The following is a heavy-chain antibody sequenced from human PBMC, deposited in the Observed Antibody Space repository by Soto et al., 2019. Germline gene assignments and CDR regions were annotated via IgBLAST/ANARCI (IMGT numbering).Heavy chain of an antibody. J-gene: IGHJ4*02. CDR1: GFTFSSYG. CDR3: AKDRSSIIDY. V-gene: IGHV3-30*18. Sequence: QVQLVESGGGVVQPGRSLRLSCAASGFTFSSYGMHWVRQAPGKGLEWVAVISYDGSNKYYADSVKGRFTISRDNSKNTLYLQMNNLRAEDTAVYYCAKDRSSIIDYWGQGTLVTVSS. D-gene: IGHD6-13*01. CDR2: ISYDGSNK.